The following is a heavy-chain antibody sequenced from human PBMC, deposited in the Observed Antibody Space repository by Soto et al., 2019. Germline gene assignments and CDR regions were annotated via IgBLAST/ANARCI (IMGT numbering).Heavy chain of an antibody. Sequence: EVQLVESGGGLVQPGGSLRLSCAASGFTVSSNYMSWVRQAPGKGLEWVSAIYSGGSTYYADSVKGRFTISRDNSKNTLYLQMNSLRGEDTAVYYCARDTWGSSWYKNNYYYYGMDVWGQGTTVTVSS. CDR3: ARDTWGSSWYKNNYYYYGMDV. V-gene: IGHV3-66*01. D-gene: IGHD6-13*01. CDR2: IYSGGST. J-gene: IGHJ6*02. CDR1: GFTVSSNY.